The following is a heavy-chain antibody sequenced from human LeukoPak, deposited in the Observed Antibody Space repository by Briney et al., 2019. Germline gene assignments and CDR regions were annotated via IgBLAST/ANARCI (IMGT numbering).Heavy chain of an antibody. J-gene: IGHJ1*01. CDR2: IYYSGSA. Sequence: SETLSLTCAVSGGSVGSSNWWTWVRQPPGKGLEWIGYIYYSGSAYYNPSLKSRVTISVDTSKNQFSLKLSSVTAADTAVYYCARAYGDVDTEYFQHWGQGTLVTVSS. V-gene: IGHV4-30-4*01. CDR1: GGSVGSSNW. D-gene: IGHD4-17*01. CDR3: ARAYGDVDTEYFQH.